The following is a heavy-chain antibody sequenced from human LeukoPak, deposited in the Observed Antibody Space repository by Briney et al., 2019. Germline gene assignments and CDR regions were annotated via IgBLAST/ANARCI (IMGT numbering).Heavy chain of an antibody. CDR1: GFTFSSYA. J-gene: IGHJ4*02. CDR3: AKEYSGSYPPTYYFDY. CDR2: ISGSGGST. D-gene: IGHD1-26*01. Sequence: GGSLRLSCAASGFTFSSYAMSWVRQAPGKGLEWVSAISGSGGSTYYADSVKGRFTISRDNSKNTLYLQMNSLRAEDTAVYYCAKEYSGSYPPTYYFDYWGQGTLVTVSS. V-gene: IGHV3-23*01.